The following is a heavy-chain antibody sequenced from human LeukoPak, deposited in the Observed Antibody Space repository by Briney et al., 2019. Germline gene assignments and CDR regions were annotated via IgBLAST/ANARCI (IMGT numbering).Heavy chain of an antibody. Sequence: ASVKVSCKVSGYTLTELSMHWVRQAPGKGLEWMGGFDPEDGETIYAQKFQGRVTMTEDTSTDTAYMELSSLRSEDTAVYYCATHGAAMGYYGMDVWGRGTTVTVSS. D-gene: IGHD5-18*01. J-gene: IGHJ6*02. CDR1: GYTLTELS. V-gene: IGHV1-24*01. CDR3: ATHGAAMGYYGMDV. CDR2: FDPEDGET.